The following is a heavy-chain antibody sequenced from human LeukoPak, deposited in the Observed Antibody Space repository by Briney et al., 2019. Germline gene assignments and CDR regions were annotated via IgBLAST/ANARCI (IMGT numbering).Heavy chain of an antibody. CDR2: IYTSGSI. CDR1: GGSISSYY. D-gene: IGHD3-3*01. Sequence: PSETLSLTCTVSGGSISSYYWSWIRQPAGKGLEWIGRIYTSGSINYNPSLKSRVTMSVDTSKNQFSLKLSSVTAADTAVYYCARDQKFGVVIITHAFDIWGQGTMVTVSS. CDR3: ARDQKFGVVIITHAFDI. J-gene: IGHJ3*02. V-gene: IGHV4-4*07.